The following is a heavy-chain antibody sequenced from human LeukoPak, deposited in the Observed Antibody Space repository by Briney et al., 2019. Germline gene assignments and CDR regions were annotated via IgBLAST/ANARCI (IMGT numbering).Heavy chain of an antibody. CDR3: ARGYYDMLRYYYYGMDV. Sequence: ASVKVSCKASGGTFSSYAISWVRQAPGQGLEWMGGIIPIFGTANYAQKFQGRVTITADESTSTAYMELSSLRSEGTAVYYCARGYYDMLRYYYYGMDVWGQGTTVTVSS. CDR1: GGTFSSYA. J-gene: IGHJ6*02. V-gene: IGHV1-69*13. D-gene: IGHD3-22*01. CDR2: IIPIFGTA.